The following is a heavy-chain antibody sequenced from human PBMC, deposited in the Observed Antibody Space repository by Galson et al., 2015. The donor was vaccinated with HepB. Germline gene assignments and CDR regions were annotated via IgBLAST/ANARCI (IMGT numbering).Heavy chain of an antibody. CDR1: GYTFYSYG. CDR3: ARNGVRSSDSDY. V-gene: IGHV1-18*01. CDR2: INPYSENT. D-gene: IGHD2-8*01. J-gene: IGHJ4*02. Sequence: SVKVSCKASGYTFYSYGITWVRQAPGQGLEWMGWINPYSENTKYAQKLLGRVTLTTDTSTRTAYMELRSLSSDDTAVYYCARNGVRSSDSDYWAREPWSPSPQ.